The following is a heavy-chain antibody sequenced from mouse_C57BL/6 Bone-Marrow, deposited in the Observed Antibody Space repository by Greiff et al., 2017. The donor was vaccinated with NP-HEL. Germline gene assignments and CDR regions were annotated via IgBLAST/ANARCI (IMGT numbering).Heavy chain of an antibody. D-gene: IGHD1-1*01. CDR3: AKGWDIGITTVVAKEPYWYFDV. V-gene: IGHV1-82*01. CDR2: IYPGDGDT. J-gene: IGHJ1*03. CDR1: GYAFSSSW. Sequence: QVQLQQSGPELVKPGASVKISCKASGYAFSSSWMNWVKQRPGKGLEWIGRIYPGDGDTNYNGKFKGKATLTADKSSSTAYMQLSSLTSEDSAVYFCAKGWDIGITTVVAKEPYWYFDVWGTGTTVTVSS.